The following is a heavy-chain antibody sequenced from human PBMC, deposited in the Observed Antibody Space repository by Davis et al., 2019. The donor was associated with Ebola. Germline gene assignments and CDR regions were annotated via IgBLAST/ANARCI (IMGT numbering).Heavy chain of an antibody. J-gene: IGHJ3*02. V-gene: IGHV3-11*01. CDR3: VKDSSNIWFDI. CDR2: ISGSATTV. D-gene: IGHD2/OR15-2a*01. Sequence: GESLKISCAASGFTFSDYYMSWIRQAPGKGLEWVSFISGSATTVSYADSVKGRFAISRDNSRGTLYLQMNSLRVEDSAIYYCVKDSSNIWFDIWGQGTLVTVSS. CDR1: GFTFSDYY.